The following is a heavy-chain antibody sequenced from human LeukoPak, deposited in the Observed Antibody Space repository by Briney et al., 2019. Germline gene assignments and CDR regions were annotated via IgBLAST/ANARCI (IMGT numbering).Heavy chain of an antibody. V-gene: IGHV3-21*01. D-gene: IGHD3-10*01. CDR2: ISSSSSRYI. CDR3: ARDRANFDY. CDR1: GFTFSSYS. J-gene: IGHJ4*02. Sequence: PGGSLRLSCAASGFTFSSYSMNWVRQAPGKGLEWVSSISSSSSRYIYYADSVKGRFTISRDNAKNSLYLQMNSLRAEDTAVYYCARDRANFDYWGQGTLVTVSS.